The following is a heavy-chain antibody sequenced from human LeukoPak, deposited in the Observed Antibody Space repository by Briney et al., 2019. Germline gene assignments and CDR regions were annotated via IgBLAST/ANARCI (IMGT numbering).Heavy chain of an antibody. CDR2: ISGGVGDT. D-gene: IGHD6-19*01. CDR3: AKSYSGWYAIDY. CDR1: GFTFSSYA. Sequence: GGSLRLSCAASGFTFSSYAMSWVRQAPGKGLEWVSAISGGVGDTHYADSVMGRFTISRDDSKNTVFLQTNSLRAEDTALYYCAKSYSGWYAIDYWGQGTLVTVSS. V-gene: IGHV3-23*01. J-gene: IGHJ4*02.